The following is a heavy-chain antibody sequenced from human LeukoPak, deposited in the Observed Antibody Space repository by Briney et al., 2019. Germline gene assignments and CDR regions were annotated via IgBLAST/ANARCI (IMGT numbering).Heavy chain of an antibody. J-gene: IGHJ3*02. CDR2: ISVSSTT. CDR3: ARDCTGGTCYDAFDI. CDR1: GFAFSSNA. D-gene: IGHD2-15*01. V-gene: IGHV3-23*01. Sequence: GGSLRLSCAAAGFAFSSNALSWVRQAPGEGLDWVSSISVSSTTYYLDSVKGRFTISRDNSNNALFLQMNSLRAEDTALYYCARDCTGGTCYDAFDIWGQGTMVTVSS.